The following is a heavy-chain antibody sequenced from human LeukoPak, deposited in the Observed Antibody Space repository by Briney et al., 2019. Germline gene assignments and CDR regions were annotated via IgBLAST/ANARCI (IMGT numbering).Heavy chain of an antibody. CDR3: AKRGIAAAASFDY. Sequence: GGSLRLSCAAPGFTFSSYAMSWVRQAPGKGLEWVLTISGSGDYTYYADSVKGRFTISRDNSKNTLYLQMNSLRADDTAVYYCAKRGIAAAASFDYWGQGTLVTVSS. CDR2: ISGSGDYT. D-gene: IGHD6-13*01. CDR1: GFTFSSYA. J-gene: IGHJ4*02. V-gene: IGHV3-23*01.